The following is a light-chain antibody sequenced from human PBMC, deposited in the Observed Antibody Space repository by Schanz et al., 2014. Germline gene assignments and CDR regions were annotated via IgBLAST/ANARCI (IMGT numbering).Light chain of an antibody. CDR3: QQYHDWWT. J-gene: IGKJ1*01. V-gene: IGKV3-15*01. CDR2: GVS. Sequence: EIVLTQSPATLSVSPGERATLSCRASQSVDNDLAWYQQKPRQPPRLLMYGVSNRATGIPARFSGSGSGTEFALTISSLQSEDFAVYYCQQYHDWWTFGQGTKVEIK. CDR1: QSVDND.